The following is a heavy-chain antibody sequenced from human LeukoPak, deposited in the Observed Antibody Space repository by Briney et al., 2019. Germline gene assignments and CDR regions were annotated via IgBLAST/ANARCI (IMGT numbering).Heavy chain of an antibody. J-gene: IGHJ4*02. V-gene: IGHV3-49*03. CDR3: TTELYGDYGDY. D-gene: IGHD4-17*01. CDR2: IRSKAYGGTP. Sequence: GGSLRLSCTASRFTFGDYAMSWFRQAPGKGLEWVGFIRSKAYGGTPEYAASVKGRFTISRDDSKSIAYLQMNSLKTEDTAVYYCTTELYGDYGDYWGQGTLVTVSS. CDR1: RFTFGDYA.